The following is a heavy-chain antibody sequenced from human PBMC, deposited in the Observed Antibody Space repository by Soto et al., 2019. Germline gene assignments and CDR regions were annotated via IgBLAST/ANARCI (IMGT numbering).Heavy chain of an antibody. Sequence: QVQLQESGPGLVKPSQTLSLTCSMSGGSINSGEYYWNWIRQYPGKGLEWIGYIYSSGRTHYNPSLKSRINISLDTSNNLLSLILSSVTAADTAVYYCARMGLHLAELSRNWFDPWGRGTLVTVSS. CDR2: IYSSGRT. D-gene: IGHD3-16*02. J-gene: IGHJ5*02. CDR3: ARMGLHLAELSRNWFDP. CDR1: GGSINSGEYY. V-gene: IGHV4-31*03.